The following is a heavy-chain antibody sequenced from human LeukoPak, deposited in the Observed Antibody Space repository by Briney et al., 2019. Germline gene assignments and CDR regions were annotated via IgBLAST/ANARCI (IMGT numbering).Heavy chain of an antibody. V-gene: IGHV4-59*02. Sequence: SETLSLTCTVSGGSVSSYYWSWIRQPPGKGLEWIGYIYYSGSTNYNPSLKSRVTISVDTSKNQFSLKLSSVTAADTAVYYCARVPAATRGAWWFDPWGQGTLVTVSS. J-gene: IGHJ5*02. CDR1: GGSVSSYY. D-gene: IGHD2-2*01. CDR2: IYYSGST. CDR3: ARVPAATRGAWWFDP.